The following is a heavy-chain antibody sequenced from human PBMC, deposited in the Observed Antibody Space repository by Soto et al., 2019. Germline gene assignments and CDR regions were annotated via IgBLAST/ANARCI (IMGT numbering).Heavy chain of an antibody. J-gene: IGHJ6*02. V-gene: IGHV3-30*18. Sequence: SLRLSCAASGFTFSSYGMHWVRQAPGKGLEWVAVISYDGSNKYYADSVKGRFTISRDNSKNTLYLQMNSLRAEDTAVYYCAKDYSVTSWFSYYYYGMDVWGQGTTVTVSS. CDR1: GFTFSSYG. CDR3: AKDYSVTSWFSYYYYGMDV. CDR2: ISYDGSNK. D-gene: IGHD4-4*01.